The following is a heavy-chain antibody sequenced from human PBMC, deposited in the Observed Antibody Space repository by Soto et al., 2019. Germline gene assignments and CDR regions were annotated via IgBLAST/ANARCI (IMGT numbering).Heavy chain of an antibody. D-gene: IGHD5-18*01. CDR1: GGSISSYY. V-gene: IGHV4-59*01. CDR2: IYYSGST. CDR3: ARTLYSYGPRFDY. Sequence: SETLSLTCTVSGGSISSYYWRWIRHPPGKGLEWIGYIYYSGSTNYNPSLKSRVTISVDTSKNQFSLKLSSVTAADTAVHYCARTLYSYGPRFDYWGQGTLVTVS. J-gene: IGHJ4*02.